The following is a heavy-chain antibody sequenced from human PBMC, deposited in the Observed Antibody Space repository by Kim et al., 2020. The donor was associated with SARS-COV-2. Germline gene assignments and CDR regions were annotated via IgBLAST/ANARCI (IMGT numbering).Heavy chain of an antibody. J-gene: IGHJ4*02. CDR1: GDSISGSRHY. V-gene: IGHV4-39*01. CDR2: IFSTGRH. D-gene: IGHD3-22*01. Sequence: SETLSLTCIVSGDSISGSRHYWGWIRPPPGKGLEWIGSIFSTGRHYYSPSLKSRVTIAVDTSKTQFSLNLSSVTAAATAVYYCARLLLYDSSGYVFDYWGRGTLVTVSS. CDR3: ARLLLYDSSGYVFDY.